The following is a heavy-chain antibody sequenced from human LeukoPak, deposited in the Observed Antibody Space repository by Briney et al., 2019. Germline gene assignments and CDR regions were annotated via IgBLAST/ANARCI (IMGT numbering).Heavy chain of an antibody. CDR2: IYTSGST. CDR1: GGFISSYY. V-gene: IGHV4-4*07. Sequence: SETLSLTCTVSGGFISSYYWSWIRQPAGKGLEWIGRIYTSGSTNYNPSLKSRVTMSVDTSKNQFSLKLSSVTAADTAVYYCARDGGVVPAAIWFDPWAQGTLVTVSS. D-gene: IGHD2-2*01. CDR3: ARDGGVVPAAIWFDP. J-gene: IGHJ5*02.